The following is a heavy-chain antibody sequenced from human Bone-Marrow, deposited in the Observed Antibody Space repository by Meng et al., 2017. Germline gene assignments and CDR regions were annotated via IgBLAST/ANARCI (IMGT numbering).Heavy chain of an antibody. CDR2: INSDGSST. J-gene: IGHJ5*02. D-gene: IGHD3-10*01. Sequence: GESLKISCAASGLTFSSYWMHWVRQAPGKGLVWVSRINSDGSSTSYADSVKGRFTISRDNAKNTLYLQMNSLRAEDTAVYYCARDLFTMVRGVIIYNWFDPWGQGTLVTV. CDR3: ARDLFTMVRGVIIYNWFDP. V-gene: IGHV3-74*01. CDR1: GLTFSSYW.